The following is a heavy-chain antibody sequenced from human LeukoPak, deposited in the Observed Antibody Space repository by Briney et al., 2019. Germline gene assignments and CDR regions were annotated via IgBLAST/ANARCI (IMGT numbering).Heavy chain of an antibody. Sequence: SETLSLTCTVSGGSISSYYWSWIRQPAGKGLEWIGRIYTSGSTNYNPSLKSRVTMSVDTSKNQFSLKLSSVTAADTAVYYCARDGDAGFHYYYYYMDVWGKGTTVTISS. CDR3: ARDGDAGFHYYYYYMDV. D-gene: IGHD7-27*01. CDR1: GGSISSYY. CDR2: IYTSGST. V-gene: IGHV4-4*07. J-gene: IGHJ6*03.